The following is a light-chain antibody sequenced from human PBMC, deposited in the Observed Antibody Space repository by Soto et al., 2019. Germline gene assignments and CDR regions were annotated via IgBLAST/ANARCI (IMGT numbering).Light chain of an antibody. CDR1: QSVSSSY. CDR3: QQYGDSPQT. Sequence: EIMLTQSPGTLSLSQGERATLSCRASQSVSSSYLAWYQQKPGQAPRLLIYDSSNRATGIPDRFNGGGSGTDFTLTISRLEPEDFAVYFCQQYGDSPQTFGQGTKVDI. V-gene: IGKV3-20*01. J-gene: IGKJ1*01. CDR2: DSS.